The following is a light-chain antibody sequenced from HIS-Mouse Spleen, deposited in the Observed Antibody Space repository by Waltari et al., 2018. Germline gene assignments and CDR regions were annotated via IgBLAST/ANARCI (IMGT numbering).Light chain of an antibody. CDR2: GKN. Sequence: SSELTQDPAVSVALGQTVRITCQGDSLRSYYASWYQQKPGQAPVLVIYGKNNRASRIPDRFSGSSLGSTASLTITGAQAGDEADYYCNSRDSSGNHWVFGGGTKLTVL. CDR3: NSRDSSGNHWV. CDR1: SLRSYY. J-gene: IGLJ3*02. V-gene: IGLV3-19*01.